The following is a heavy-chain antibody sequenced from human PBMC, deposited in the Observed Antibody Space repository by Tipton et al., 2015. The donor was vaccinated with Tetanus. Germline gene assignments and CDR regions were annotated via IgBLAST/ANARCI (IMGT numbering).Heavy chain of an antibody. CDR2: INHSGST. J-gene: IGHJ5*02. Sequence: TLSLTCTVSGGSISTYDWSWIRQPPGKGLEWIGEINHSGSTNYNPSLKSRVTISVDTSKNQFSLKLSSVTAADTAVYYCARGHLYMRSWDYDKGEFDPWGQGTLVTVSS. CDR3: ARGHLYMRSWDYDKGEFDP. CDR1: GGSISTYD. D-gene: IGHD3-22*01. V-gene: IGHV4-34*01.